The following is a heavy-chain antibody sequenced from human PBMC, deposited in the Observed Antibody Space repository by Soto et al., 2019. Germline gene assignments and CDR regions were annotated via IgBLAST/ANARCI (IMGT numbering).Heavy chain of an antibody. J-gene: IGHJ5*02. V-gene: IGHV1-8*01. CDR3: ARAGYFDPRREFDP. D-gene: IGHD3-9*01. Sequence: QVQLVQSGAEVKKPGASVKVSCKAPGDTFNNYDINWVRQATGQRLEWMGWMNPNSGNTGYAQKFQGRVTMTRDTSIHTAYMELSSLRSEDTAIYYCARAGYFDPRREFDPWGQGTLVTVSS. CDR1: GDTFNNYD. CDR2: MNPNSGNT.